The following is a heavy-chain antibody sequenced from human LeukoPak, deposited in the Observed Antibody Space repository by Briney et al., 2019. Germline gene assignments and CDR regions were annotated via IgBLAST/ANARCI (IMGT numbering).Heavy chain of an antibody. V-gene: IGHV3-23*01. D-gene: IGHD6-6*01. CDR2: ISASGDST. J-gene: IGHJ4*02. CDR3: ARGSDIAAFDY. CDR1: GFTFSYYG. Sequence: GGSLRLSCAASGFTFSYYGMSWVRQTPGKGLEWVSAISASGDSTYYGDSVKGRFTISRDNAKNSLYLQMDSLRAEDTAVYYCARGSDIAAFDYWGQGTLVTVSS.